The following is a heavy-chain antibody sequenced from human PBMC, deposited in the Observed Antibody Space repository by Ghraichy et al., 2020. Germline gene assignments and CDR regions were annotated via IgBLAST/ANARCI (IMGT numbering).Heavy chain of an antibody. CDR1: GFTFRNHW. CDR3: ARSGPHCAFDY. J-gene: IGHJ4*01. Sequence: GGALRLSCGASGFTFRNHWMNWVRQASGKGLEWLANIREDGGEIWYADSVRGRFTISRDNAKSLLFLQMDSLRVDDTALYYCARSGPHCAFDYCGHGTLVTVSS. D-gene: IGHD4/OR15-4a*01. V-gene: IGHV3-7*01. CDR2: IREDGGEI.